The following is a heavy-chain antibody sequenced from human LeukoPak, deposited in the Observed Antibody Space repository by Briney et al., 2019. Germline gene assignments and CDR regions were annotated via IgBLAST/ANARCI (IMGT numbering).Heavy chain of an antibody. J-gene: IGHJ4*02. CDR1: GGSFSGYY. V-gene: IGHV4-34*01. Sequence: SETLSLTCAVYGGSFSGYYWSWIRQPPGKGLEWIGEINHSGSTYYNPSLKSRVTISVDRSKNQFSLKLSSVSAADTAVYYCARIYDFWSGSYFDYWGQGTLVTVSS. CDR2: INHSGST. CDR3: ARIYDFWSGSYFDY. D-gene: IGHD3-3*01.